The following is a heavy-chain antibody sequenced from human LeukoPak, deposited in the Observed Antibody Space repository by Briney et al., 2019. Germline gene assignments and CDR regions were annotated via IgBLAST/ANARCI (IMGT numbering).Heavy chain of an antibody. D-gene: IGHD3-10*01. CDR1: GYTFTSYD. CDR2: INPSGGST. V-gene: IGHV1-46*01. J-gene: IGHJ4*02. CDR3: ARGGGYGSGPH. Sequence: ASVKVSCKASGYTFTSYDINWVRQAPGQGLEWMGIINPSGGSTTYTQKFQGRVTMTRDTSTKTVYMELSSLRPEDTAVYYCARGGGYGSGPHWGQGTLVTVSS.